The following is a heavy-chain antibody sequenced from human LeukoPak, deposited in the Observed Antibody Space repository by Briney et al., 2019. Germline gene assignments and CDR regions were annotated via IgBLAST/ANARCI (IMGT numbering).Heavy chain of an antibody. CDR2: IYSGGST. CDR3: ARVVPAAWIVDY. Sequence: GGSLRLSCAASGFTFSSYSMNWVRQAPGKGLEWVSVIYSGGSTYYADSVKGRFTISRDNSKNTLYLQMNSLRAEDTAVYYCARVVPAAWIVDYWGQGTLVTVSS. V-gene: IGHV3-66*02. CDR1: GFTFSSYS. J-gene: IGHJ4*02. D-gene: IGHD2-2*01.